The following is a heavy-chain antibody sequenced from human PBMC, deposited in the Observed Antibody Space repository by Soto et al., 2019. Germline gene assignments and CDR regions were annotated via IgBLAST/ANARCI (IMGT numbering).Heavy chain of an antibody. CDR3: ARGDPLLWFGEKVYYGMDV. D-gene: IGHD3-10*01. CDR2: IYYSGST. Sequence: QVQLQESGPGLVKPSETLSLTCTVSGGSISSYYWSWIRQPPGKGLEWIGYIYYSGSTNYNPSLKSRLTISVDTSKNQCALKLSSVTAADTAVYYCARGDPLLWFGEKVYYGMDVWGQGTTVTVSS. J-gene: IGHJ6*02. CDR1: GGSISSYY. V-gene: IGHV4-59*01.